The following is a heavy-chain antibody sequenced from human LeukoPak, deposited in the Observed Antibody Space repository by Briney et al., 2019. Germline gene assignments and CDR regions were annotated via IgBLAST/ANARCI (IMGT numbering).Heavy chain of an antibody. V-gene: IGHV3-73*01. CDR1: GFTFSGSA. Sequence: GGSLKLSCAASGFTFSGSAMHWVRQASGKGLEWVGHIRSKANSYATAYAASVRGRFTISRDDSKNTAYLQMSSLKTEDTAVYYCTRLGGGYGELDNRGQGTLVTVSS. CDR3: TRLGGGYGELDN. CDR2: IRSKANSYAT. D-gene: IGHD5-12*01. J-gene: IGHJ4*02.